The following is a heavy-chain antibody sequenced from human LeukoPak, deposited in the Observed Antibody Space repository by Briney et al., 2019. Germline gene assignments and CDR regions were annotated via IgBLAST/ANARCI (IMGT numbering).Heavy chain of an antibody. J-gene: IGHJ1*01. V-gene: IGHV1-69*04. D-gene: IGHD2-8*01. Sequence: SVKVSCKASGGTFTSYAISWVGQAPGQGSEWMGRIIPILGIANYAQKFQGRVTITADKSTSTAYMELSSLRSEDTAVYYCAKPYCTNGGVCYGYFQHWGQGTLVTVSS. CDR2: IIPILGIA. CDR3: AKPYCTNGGVCYGYFQH. CDR1: GGTFTSYA.